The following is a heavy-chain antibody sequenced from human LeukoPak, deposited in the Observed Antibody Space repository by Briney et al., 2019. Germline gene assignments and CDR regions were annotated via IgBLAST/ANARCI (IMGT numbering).Heavy chain of an antibody. V-gene: IGHV3-48*04. CDR2: ISSSSSTI. CDR1: GFTFSSYS. J-gene: IGHJ4*02. CDR3: ARDLLGYCSSTSCSAFDY. Sequence: GGSLRLPCAASGFTFSSYSMNWVRQAPGKGLEWVSYISSSSSTIYYADSVKGRFTISRDNAKNSLYLQMNSLRAEDTAVYYCARDLLGYCSSTSCSAFDYWGQGTLVTVSS. D-gene: IGHD2-2*01.